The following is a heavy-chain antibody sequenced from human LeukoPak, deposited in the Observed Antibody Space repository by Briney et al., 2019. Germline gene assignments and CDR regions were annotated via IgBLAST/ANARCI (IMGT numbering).Heavy chain of an antibody. J-gene: IGHJ6*03. V-gene: IGHV4-39*07. CDR2: IYYSGSA. D-gene: IGHD3-9*01. CDR3: ARGNAYYDILTGYDNYYMDV. Sequence: SETLSLTCNVSGGSIRSNLYYWVWTRQPPGKGLECIGSIYYSGSAYYKPPLKRRVPMSIDTSKNQFSLKLSSVTAADTAVYYCARGNAYYDILTGYDNYYMDVWGKGTTVTVS. CDR1: GGSIRSNLYY.